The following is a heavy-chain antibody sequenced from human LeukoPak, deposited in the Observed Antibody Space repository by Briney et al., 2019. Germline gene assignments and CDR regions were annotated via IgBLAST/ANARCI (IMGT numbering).Heavy chain of an antibody. V-gene: IGHV1-8*01. Sequence: ASVKVSCEASGYTFTSYDINWVRQATGQGLEWMGWMNPNSGNTGYAQKFQGRVTMTEDTSTDTAYMELSSLRSEDTAVYYCATDTARPTSKYYFDYWGQGTLVTVSS. J-gene: IGHJ4*02. CDR3: ATDTARPTSKYYFDY. CDR2: MNPNSGNT. D-gene: IGHD6-6*01. CDR1: GYTFTSYD.